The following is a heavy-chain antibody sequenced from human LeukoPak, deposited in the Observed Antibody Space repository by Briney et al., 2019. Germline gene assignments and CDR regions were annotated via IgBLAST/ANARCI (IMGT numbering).Heavy chain of an antibody. CDR2: IYTRGST. D-gene: IGHD3-10*01. Sequence: SETLSLTCTVSGYSIRSGYYWSWIRQPAGKGLEWIGRIYTRGSTNYNPSLKSRVTISVDTSKNQFSLKLTSVTAADTAVYYCAREGLNMVRGVIPKEAWGWFDPWGQGTLVTVSS. CDR1: GYSIRSGYY. J-gene: IGHJ5*02. V-gene: IGHV4-61*02. CDR3: AREGLNMVRGVIPKEAWGWFDP.